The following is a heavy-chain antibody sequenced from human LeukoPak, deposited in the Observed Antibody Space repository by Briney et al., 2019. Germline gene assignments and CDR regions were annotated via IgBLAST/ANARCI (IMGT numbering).Heavy chain of an antibody. J-gene: IGHJ4*02. Sequence: GGSLRLSCVASGFSVSNYYMSWVRQAPGKGLEWVSVISTGGGTSYTDSVKGRFTFSRDNSKNTLFLQMNSLRAEDTGVYYCARGGITDYGDYSSFDYWGQGALLTVSS. V-gene: IGHV3-66*01. CDR2: ISTGGGT. D-gene: IGHD4-17*01. CDR3: ARGGITDYGDYSSFDY. CDR1: GFSVSNYY.